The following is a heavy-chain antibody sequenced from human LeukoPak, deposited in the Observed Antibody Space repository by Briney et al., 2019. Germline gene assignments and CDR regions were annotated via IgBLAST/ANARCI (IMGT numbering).Heavy chain of an antibody. D-gene: IGHD1-26*01. CDR3: ARPNGVGAPMNLDY. CDR1: GYTFTTYG. Sequence: ASVKVSCKASGYTFTTYGISWVRQAPGQGLEWMGWIGAYNGNTNYAKKLQGRVTMTTDTSTSTAYMELRSLRFDDTAVYYCARPNGVGAPMNLDYWGQGTLVTVSS. V-gene: IGHV1-18*01. CDR2: IGAYNGNT. J-gene: IGHJ4*02.